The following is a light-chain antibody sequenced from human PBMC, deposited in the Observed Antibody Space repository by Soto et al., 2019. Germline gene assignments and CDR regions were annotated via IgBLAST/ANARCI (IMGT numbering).Light chain of an antibody. CDR2: GAS. CDR1: QSVSDN. CDR3: QQYNDWPYT. V-gene: IGKV3-15*01. J-gene: IGKJ2*01. Sequence: EIVVTQSPVTLSVSPGERATLSCRARQSVSDNLAWYQQKPGQAPRLLIHGASTRATAIPARFSGSGYGREFTLTISSLQSEVVAVYYCQQYNDWPYTFGQGTKLEIK.